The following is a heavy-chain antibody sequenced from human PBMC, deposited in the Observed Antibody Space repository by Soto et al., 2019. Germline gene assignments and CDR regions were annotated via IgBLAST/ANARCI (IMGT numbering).Heavy chain of an antibody. CDR1: GYTFTSYG. V-gene: IGHV1-18*01. Sequence: QVQLVQSGTEVKKPGASVKVSCKTSGYTFTSYGISWVRQAPGQGLEWMGRISPYNGDTIYARKFQGRVIVTADTATSTVYMELRSLRSDDTAVYYCVRDASSGYRGRWDTWGQGTRVTVSS. J-gene: IGHJ5*02. CDR2: ISPYNGDT. CDR3: VRDASSGYRGRWDT. D-gene: IGHD5-18*01.